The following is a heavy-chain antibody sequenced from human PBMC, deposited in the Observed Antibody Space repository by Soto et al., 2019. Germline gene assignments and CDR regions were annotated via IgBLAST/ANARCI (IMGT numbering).Heavy chain of an antibody. V-gene: IGHV3-15*01. CDR1: GLTFSNAW. Sequence: GGSLRLSCAASGLTFSNAWMSWVRQAPGKGLEWVGRIKSKTDGGTTDYAAPVKGRFTISRDDSKNTLYLQMNSLKTEDKAVYYCTTEAMILVVNIWGQGTMVNVSS. D-gene: IGHD3-22*01. CDR3: TTEAMILVVNI. J-gene: IGHJ3*02. CDR2: IKSKTDGGTT.